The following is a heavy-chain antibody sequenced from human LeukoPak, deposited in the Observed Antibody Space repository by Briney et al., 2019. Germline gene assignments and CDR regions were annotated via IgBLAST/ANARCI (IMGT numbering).Heavy chain of an antibody. CDR1: GGSFSGYY. CDR2: INHGGST. Sequence: PSETLSLTCAVYGGSFSGYYWSWIRQPPGKGLEWIGEINHGGSTNYNPSLKSRVTISVDTSKKQFSLKLSSVTAADTAVYYCARAIRGVVIVYYYYGLDVWGQGTTVTVSS. D-gene: IGHD3-10*01. CDR3: ARAIRGVVIVYYYYGLDV. J-gene: IGHJ6*02. V-gene: IGHV4-34*01.